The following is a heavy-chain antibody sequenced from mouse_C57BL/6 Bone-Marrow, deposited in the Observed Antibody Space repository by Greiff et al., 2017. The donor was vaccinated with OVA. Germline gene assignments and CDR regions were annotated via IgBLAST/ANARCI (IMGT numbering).Heavy chain of an antibody. J-gene: IGHJ1*03. CDR1: GFNIKNTY. CDR2: IDPANGNT. V-gene: IGHV14-3*01. D-gene: IGHD2-4*01. Sequence: VQLQQSLAELVRPGASVKLSCTASGFNIKNTYMHWVKQRPEQGLEWIGRIDPANGNTKYAPKFQGKATITAETSSNTADLQLSSLTSEDTAIYYCHLHSYENDEDGYFDVWGTGTTVTVSS. CDR3: HLHSYENDEDGYFDV.